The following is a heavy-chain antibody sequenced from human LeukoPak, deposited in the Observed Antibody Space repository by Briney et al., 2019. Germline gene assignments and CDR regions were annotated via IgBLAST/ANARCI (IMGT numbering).Heavy chain of an antibody. D-gene: IGHD1-26*01. CDR2: ISSGSGTI. CDR1: GFTFSSYT. V-gene: IGHV3-48*04. J-gene: IGHJ5*02. CDR3: ARGTYGLRIDNWFDP. Sequence: GGSLRLSCAASGFTFSSYTMNWVRQAPGKGLEWVSYISSGSGTIYYADSVKGRFTISRDNAKNTLYLQMNNLRAEDTAVYYCARGTYGLRIDNWFDPWGQGTLVTVSS.